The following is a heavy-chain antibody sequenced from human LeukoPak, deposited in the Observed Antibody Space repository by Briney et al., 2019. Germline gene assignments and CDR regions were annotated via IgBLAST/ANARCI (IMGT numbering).Heavy chain of an antibody. Sequence: GGSLRLSCEASGFTFSTHTMNWVRQAPGKGLEWVSYISSSGSTIYYADSVKGRFTISRDNAKNSLYLQMNSLRAEDTAVYYCARDSSGYRDYWGQGTLVTVSS. CDR1: GFTFSTHT. CDR3: ARDSSGYRDY. CDR2: ISSSGSTI. V-gene: IGHV3-48*04. D-gene: IGHD3-22*01. J-gene: IGHJ4*02.